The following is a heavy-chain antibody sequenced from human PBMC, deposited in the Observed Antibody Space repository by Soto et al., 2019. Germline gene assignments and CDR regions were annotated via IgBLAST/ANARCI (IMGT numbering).Heavy chain of an antibody. CDR1: GFTFSDYY. V-gene: IGHV3-11*06. J-gene: IGHJ4*02. D-gene: IGHD2-2*01. CDR3: ARDLGQLTYDY. CDR2: ISSSSSYT. Sequence: GGSLRLSCAASGFTFSDYYMSWIRQAPGKGLEWVSYISSSSSYTNYADSVKGRFTISRDNAKNSLYLQMNSLRAEDTAVYYCARDLGQLTYDYWGQGTLVTVSS.